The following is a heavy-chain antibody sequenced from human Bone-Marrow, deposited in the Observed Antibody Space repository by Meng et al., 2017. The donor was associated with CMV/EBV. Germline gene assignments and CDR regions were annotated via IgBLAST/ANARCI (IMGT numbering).Heavy chain of an antibody. D-gene: IGHD2-2*01. CDR2: IYYSVST. CDR3: ARDALNFYEVPAAIKYYYYGMDV. J-gene: IGHJ6*02. V-gene: IGHV4-39*07. CDR1: GGSISSSSYY. Sequence: SETLSLTCTVSGGSISSSSYYWGWIRQPPGKGLEWIGSIYYSVSTYYNPSLKSRVTISVDTSKNQFSLKLSSVTAADTAVYYCARDALNFYEVPAAIKYYYYGMDVWGQGTTVTVSS.